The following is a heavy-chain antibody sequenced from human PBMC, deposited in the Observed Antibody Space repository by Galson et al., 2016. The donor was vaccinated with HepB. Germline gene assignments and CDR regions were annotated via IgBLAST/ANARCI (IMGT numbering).Heavy chain of an antibody. CDR2: INPHSGGT. J-gene: IGHJ6*02. V-gene: IGHV1-2*06. CDR3: ARDLVEMDV. Sequence: SVKVSCKASGYTFTDYYMHWVRQAPGQGLEWMGRINPHSGGTNSAQKFQGRVTMTRDTAISTAYMELSSLSSDDTAGYYCARDLVEMDVWGQGTLVTVSS. D-gene: IGHD2-8*02. CDR1: GYTFTDYY.